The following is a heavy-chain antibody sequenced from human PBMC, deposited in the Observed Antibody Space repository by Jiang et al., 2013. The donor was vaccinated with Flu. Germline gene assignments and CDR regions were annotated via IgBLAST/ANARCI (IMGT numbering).Heavy chain of an antibody. J-gene: IGHJ4*02. D-gene: IGHD1-7*01. CDR2: ISVYNGKT. CDR1: GYTFSSDG. CDR3: ARDNGNYPRGPWDY. Sequence: GAEVKKPGASVKVSCKASGYTFSSDGISWVRQAPGQGLEWMGWISVYNGKTNYAQKFQGRVTMTTDTPTSTAYMELRSLRSDDTAVYYCARDNGNYPRGPWDYWGQGTLVTVSS. V-gene: IGHV1-18*01.